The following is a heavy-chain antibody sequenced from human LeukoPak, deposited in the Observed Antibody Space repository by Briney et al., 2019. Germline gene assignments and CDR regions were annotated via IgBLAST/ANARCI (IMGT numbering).Heavy chain of an antibody. CDR2: IIPLFGTP. Sequence: GASVKVSCKASGGTLSSYVINWVRQAPGQGLEWMGGIIPLFGTPNYAQRFQGRRTITADESTNTVYMELSSLRFDDTAVYYCASLPETYSSGLYTVDYWSQGTLLTVSS. V-gene: IGHV1-69*13. J-gene: IGHJ4*02. CDR1: GGTLSSYV. CDR3: ASLPETYSSGLYTVDY. D-gene: IGHD6-19*01.